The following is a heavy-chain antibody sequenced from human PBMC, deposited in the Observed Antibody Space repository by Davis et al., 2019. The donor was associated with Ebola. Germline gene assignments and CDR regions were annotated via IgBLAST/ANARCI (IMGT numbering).Heavy chain of an antibody. V-gene: IGHV3-21*04. J-gene: IGHJ4*02. CDR3: ARGTIFGVVITDYFDY. Sequence: GGSLRLSCPASGFTFSSYAMNWVRQAPGKGLEWVSSISSSSSYIYYADSVKGRFTISRDNAKNSLYLQMNSLRAEDTAVYYCARGTIFGVVITDYFDYWGQGTLVTVSS. CDR1: GFTFSSYA. CDR2: ISSSSSYI. D-gene: IGHD3-3*01.